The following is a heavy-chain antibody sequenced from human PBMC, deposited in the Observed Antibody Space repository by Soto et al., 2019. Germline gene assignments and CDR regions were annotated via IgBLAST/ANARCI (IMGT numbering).Heavy chain of an antibody. CDR1: GFTFSNYW. Sequence: SXRLSCAASGFTFSNYWIHWVRQVPGEGLVWVSTINNDGSRTWYADSVRGRIAMSRDNARNLVYLQMNSLRAEDTAVYYCGTTFEYWGQGALVTVSS. CDR3: GTTFEY. D-gene: IGHD1-26*01. J-gene: IGHJ4*02. V-gene: IGHV3-74*01. CDR2: INNDGSRT.